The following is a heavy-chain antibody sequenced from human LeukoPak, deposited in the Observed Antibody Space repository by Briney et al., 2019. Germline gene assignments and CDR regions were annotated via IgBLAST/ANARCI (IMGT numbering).Heavy chain of an antibody. V-gene: IGHV1-2*02. J-gene: IGHJ6*02. D-gene: IGHD6-13*01. CDR2: INPNSGGT. CDR3: ARDEYSSSYYYYYGMDV. Sequence: ASVKVSCKASGYTFTGYYMHWVRQAPGQGLEWMGWINPNSGGTNYAQKFQGRVTMTRDTSISTAYMELSRLRSDDTAVYYCARDEYSSSYYYYYGMDVWGQGTTVTVS. CDR1: GYTFTGYY.